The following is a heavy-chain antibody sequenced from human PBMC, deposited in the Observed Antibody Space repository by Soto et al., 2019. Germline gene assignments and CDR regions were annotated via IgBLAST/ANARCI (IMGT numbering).Heavy chain of an antibody. D-gene: IGHD3-22*01. Sequence: IRKKSGKGPEWVGRIRNKANSYETAYSASVRGRFTISRDDSKNTAYLQMNSLKTEDTALYYCTIPSYDEGSYFRHEGYYFDLRRPRSLVTVS. J-gene: IGHJ4*02. CDR3: TIPSYDEGSYFRHEGYYFDL. V-gene: IGHV3-73*01. CDR2: IRNKANSYET.